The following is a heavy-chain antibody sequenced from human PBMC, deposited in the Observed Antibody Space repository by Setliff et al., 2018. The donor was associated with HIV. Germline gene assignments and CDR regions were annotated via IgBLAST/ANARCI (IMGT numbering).Heavy chain of an antibody. CDR3: ATRVSSNWYTDWFDP. CDR1: GYTLPELS. J-gene: IGHJ5*02. CDR2: FDPEDGKK. V-gene: IGHV1-24*01. Sequence: ASVKVSCKVSGYTLPELSMHWVRQPPGKGLWWMGGFDPEDGKKINAQKFQGRVTMTEDTSTEKSYMELSRLGSEDTAVYFCATRVSSNWYTDWFDPWGQGTLVTVSS. D-gene: IGHD6-13*01.